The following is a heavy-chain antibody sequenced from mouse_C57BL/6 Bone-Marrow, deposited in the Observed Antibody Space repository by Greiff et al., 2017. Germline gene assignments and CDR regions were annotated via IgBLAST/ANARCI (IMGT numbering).Heavy chain of an antibody. D-gene: IGHD1-1*01. Sequence: QVQLQQSGAELVRPGASVTLSCKASGYTFTDYEMHWVKQTPVHGLEWIGAIDPETGGTAYNQKFKGKAILTADKSSSTAYMELRSLTSEDAAVYDCTRGNYYGSSYWYFDVGGTGTTVTVSS. J-gene: IGHJ1*03. V-gene: IGHV1-15*01. CDR2: IDPETGGT. CDR1: GYTFTDYE. CDR3: TRGNYYGSSYWYFDV.